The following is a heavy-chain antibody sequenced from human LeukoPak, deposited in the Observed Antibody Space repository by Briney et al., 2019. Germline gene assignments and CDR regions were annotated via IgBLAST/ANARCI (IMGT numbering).Heavy chain of an antibody. Sequence: AGGSLRLSCAASGFTFTNYAMAWVRQAPGKGLEWVSAISGSGDSTYYADSVKGRFTISRDNSKNTLYVQMNSLRAADTAVYYCAQVPYRYYGSGSYQFDYWGQGTLVTVSS. J-gene: IGHJ4*02. CDR3: AQVPYRYYGSGSYQFDY. V-gene: IGHV3-23*01. CDR1: GFTFTNYA. CDR2: ISGSGDST. D-gene: IGHD3-10*01.